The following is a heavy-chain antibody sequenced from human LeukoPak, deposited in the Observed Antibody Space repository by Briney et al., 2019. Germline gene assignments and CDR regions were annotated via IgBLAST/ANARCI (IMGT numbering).Heavy chain of an antibody. J-gene: IGHJ5*02. CDR2: ISYDGSNK. CDR3: ARGVGWFDP. CDR1: GFTFSSYG. V-gene: IGHV3-30*03. Sequence: PGGSLRLSCAASGFTFSSYGMHWVRQSPGKGLEGVAVISYDGSNKYYADSVKGRFTISRDNSKNTLYLQMNSLRAEDTAVYYCARGVGWFDPWGQGTLVTVSS.